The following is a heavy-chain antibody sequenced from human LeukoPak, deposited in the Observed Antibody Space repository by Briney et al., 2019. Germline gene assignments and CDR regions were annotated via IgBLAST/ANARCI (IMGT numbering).Heavy chain of an antibody. D-gene: IGHD5-18*01. V-gene: IGHV4-61*01. CDR2: IYYSGST. CDR1: GGSVSSGSYY. CDR3: ARERVRGYSYGAPFDY. J-gene: IGHJ4*02. Sequence: SDTLSLTCTVSGGSVSSGSYYWSWIRQPPGKGLEWIGYIYYSGSTNYNPSLKSRVTISVDTSKNRFSLKLSSVTAADTAVYYCARERVRGYSYGAPFDYWGQGTLVTVSS.